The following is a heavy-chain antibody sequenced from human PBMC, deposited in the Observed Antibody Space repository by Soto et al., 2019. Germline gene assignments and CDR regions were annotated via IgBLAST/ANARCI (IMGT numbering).Heavy chain of an antibody. V-gene: IGHV4-59*01. Sequence: PSETLSLTCTVSVGSISSYYWSWIRQPPVKGLEWIGYIYYSGSTNYNPSLKSRVTISVDTSKNQFSLKLSSVTAADTAVYYCARDNGFNGYCDSSGLGGFDYWGQGPLVTVSS. CDR2: IYYSGST. CDR1: VGSISSYY. J-gene: IGHJ4*02. D-gene: IGHD3-22*01. CDR3: ARDNGFNGYCDSSGLGGFDY.